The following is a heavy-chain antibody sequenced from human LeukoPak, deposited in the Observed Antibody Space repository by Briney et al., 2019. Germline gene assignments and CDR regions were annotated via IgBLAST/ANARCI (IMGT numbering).Heavy chain of an antibody. V-gene: IGHV3-30*03. CDR3: ARCRAEYSSSSNNYYYYYMDV. CDR1: GFTFNVYG. CDR2: ISFDGTNT. Sequence: GGSLRLSCAASGFTFNVYGMHWVRQAPGKGLEWLAFISFDGTNTYYADSVKGRFTISRDNSKNTLYLQMNSLRAEDTAVYYCARCRAEYSSSSNNYYYYYMDVWGKGTTVTVSS. D-gene: IGHD6-6*01. J-gene: IGHJ6*03.